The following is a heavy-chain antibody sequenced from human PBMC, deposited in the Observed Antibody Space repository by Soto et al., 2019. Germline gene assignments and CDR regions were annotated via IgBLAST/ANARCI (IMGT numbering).Heavy chain of an antibody. CDR1: VFTLSSYA. V-gene: IGHV3-23*01. CDR2: ISANGAGT. D-gene: IGHD2-21*01. J-gene: IGHJ4*02. CDR3: AKDRCAPSTCFFAS. Sequence: EVQLLESGGGLVQPGGSLRLSCEASVFTLSSYAMGWVRQAPGKGLEWVSAISANGAGTYYADSVKGRFTISRDNSKNTLYLQMRALGAEDTAVYFCAKDRCAPSTCFFASWGQGTLVTVSS.